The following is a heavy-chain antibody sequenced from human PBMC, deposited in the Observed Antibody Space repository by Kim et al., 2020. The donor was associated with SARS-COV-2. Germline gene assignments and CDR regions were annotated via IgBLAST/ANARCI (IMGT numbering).Heavy chain of an antibody. D-gene: IGHD2-15*01. CDR3: ARGGVVAAFDI. CDR1: GFTLRNYW. J-gene: IGHJ3*02. Sequence: GGSLRLSCVASGFTLRNYWMHWVRQAPGKGLVWVSRITNDGSSTTYADSVKGRFTISRDTAKNMLYLQMNSLRGEDTAVYYCARGGVVAAFDIWGQGTM. CDR2: ITNDGSST. V-gene: IGHV3-74*01.